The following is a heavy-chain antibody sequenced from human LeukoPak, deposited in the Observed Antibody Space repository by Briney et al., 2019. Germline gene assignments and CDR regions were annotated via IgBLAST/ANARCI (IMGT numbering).Heavy chain of an antibody. J-gene: IGHJ4*02. CDR2: IYSGGST. V-gene: IGHV3-66*01. CDR3: ARLRGGTYFDY. D-gene: IGHD1-26*01. CDR1: GFTFSSY. Sequence: GGSLRLSCAASGFTFSSYMTWVRQAPVKGLEWVSVIYSGGSTYYADSVKGRFTISRDNSKNTLYLQMNSLRAEDTAVYYCARLRGGTYFDYWGQGTLVTVSS.